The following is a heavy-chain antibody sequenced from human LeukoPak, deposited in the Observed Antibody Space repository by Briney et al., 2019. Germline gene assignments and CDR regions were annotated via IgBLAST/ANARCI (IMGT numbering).Heavy chain of an antibody. CDR1: GYTFTGYY. Sequence: ASVKVSCKASGYTFTGYYMHWVRQATGQGLEWMGWMNPNSGNTGYAQKFQGRVTMTRDTSISTAYMALSSLTSEDTAVYYCVAMARWGQGTLVTVSS. V-gene: IGHV1-8*02. CDR2: MNPNSGNT. J-gene: IGHJ4*02. D-gene: IGHD5-24*01. CDR3: VAMAR.